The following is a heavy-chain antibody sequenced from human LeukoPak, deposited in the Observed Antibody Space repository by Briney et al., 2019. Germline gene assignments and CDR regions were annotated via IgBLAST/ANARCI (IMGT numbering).Heavy chain of an antibody. J-gene: IGHJ4*02. CDR1: GGTFSSYA. CDR3: ARTTDSSSTEFDY. CDR2: IIPIFGTA. D-gene: IGHD6-6*01. V-gene: IGHV1-69*06. Sequence: SLKVSCKASGGTFSSYAISWVRQAPGQGLEWMGGIIPIFGTANYAQKFQGRVTITADKSASTAYMELSSLRSEDTAVYYCARTTDSSSTEFDYWGQGTLVTVSS.